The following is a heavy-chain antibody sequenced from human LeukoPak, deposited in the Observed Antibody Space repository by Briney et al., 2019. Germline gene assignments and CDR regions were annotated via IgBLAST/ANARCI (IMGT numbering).Heavy chain of an antibody. Sequence: SETLSLTCAVYGGSFSGYYWSWIRQPPGKGLEWIGEINHSGSTNYNPSLKSRVTISVDTSKNQFSLKLSSVTAADTAVYYCARVRSYYDFWSGYSTFDYWGQGTLVTVSS. J-gene: IGHJ4*02. CDR3: ARVRSYYDFWSGYSTFDY. CDR1: GGSFSGYY. D-gene: IGHD3-3*01. V-gene: IGHV4-34*01. CDR2: INHSGST.